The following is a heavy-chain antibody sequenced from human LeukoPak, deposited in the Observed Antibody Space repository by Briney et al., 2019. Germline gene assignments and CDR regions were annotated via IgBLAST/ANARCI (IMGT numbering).Heavy chain of an antibody. D-gene: IGHD4-11*01. CDR2: INPNSGGT. Sequence: ASVKVSCKASGYTFTGYYMHWARQAPGQGLEWMGWINPNSGGTNYAQKFQGRVTMTRDTSISTAYMELSRLRSDDTAVYYCARMVNTVTYYYYMDVWGKGTTVTVSS. CDR1: GYTFTGYY. CDR3: ARMVNTVTYYYYMDV. J-gene: IGHJ6*03. V-gene: IGHV1-2*02.